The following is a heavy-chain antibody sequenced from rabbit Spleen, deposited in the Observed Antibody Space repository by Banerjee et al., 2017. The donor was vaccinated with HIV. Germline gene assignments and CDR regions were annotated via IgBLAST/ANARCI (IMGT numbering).Heavy chain of an antibody. CDR2: IYSGIDGVT. D-gene: IGHD2-1*01. CDR1: EFSFITSYH. V-gene: IGHV1S40*01. Sequence: QSLEESGGDLFKPGASLTLTCTASEFSFITSYHMCWVRQAPGKGLEWIACIYSGIDGVTHYASWAKGRFTISKTSSTTVTLQMTSLTAADTATYFCARDSYDDYGYVKLWGPGTLVTVS. J-gene: IGHJ4*01. CDR3: ARDSYDDYGYVKL.